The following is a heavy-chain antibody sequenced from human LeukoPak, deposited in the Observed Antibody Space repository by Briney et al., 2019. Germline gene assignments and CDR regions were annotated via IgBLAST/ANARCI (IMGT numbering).Heavy chain of an antibody. Sequence: ASVKVSCKASAYTFTSYGITWVRQAPGQGLEWMGWISAYNGNTKYAQKLQGRVTMTTDTSTSTAYMELRSLNSDDTAVYYCARDLSSSIWHNDYWGQGTLVTVSS. CDR2: ISAYNGNT. CDR1: AYTFTSYG. V-gene: IGHV1-18*01. CDR3: ARDLSSSIWHNDY. J-gene: IGHJ4*02. D-gene: IGHD6-13*01.